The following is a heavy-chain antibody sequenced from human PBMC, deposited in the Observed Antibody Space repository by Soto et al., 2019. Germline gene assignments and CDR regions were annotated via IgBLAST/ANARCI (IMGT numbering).Heavy chain of an antibody. CDR3: AKKETGSYPFVY. CDR1: GFTFSNYA. Sequence: EVQLLESGGGLVQPGGSLRLSCAASGFTFSNYAMAWVRQAPGKGLKWVSSIGGGGDLISYTDSVKGRFTVSRDNSKNTLYLQMDSLRAEDTAVYYCAKKETGSYPFVYWGQGTLVTVSS. J-gene: IGHJ4*02. CDR2: IGGGGDLI. V-gene: IGHV3-23*01. D-gene: IGHD1-26*01.